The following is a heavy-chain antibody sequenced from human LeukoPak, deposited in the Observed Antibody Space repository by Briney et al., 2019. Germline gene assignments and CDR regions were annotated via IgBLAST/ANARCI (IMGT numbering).Heavy chain of an antibody. D-gene: IGHD1-26*01. CDR3: ARDSGLLPYGMDV. CDR2: MYSGGST. CDR1: GFTVSSNY. J-gene: IGHJ6*02. V-gene: IGHV3-66*01. Sequence: GGSLRLSCAASGFTVSSNYMSWVRQAPGKGLEWVSVMYSGGSTYYADSVKGRFTISRDNSKNMLYLQMSSLRAEDTAVYYCARDSGLLPYGMDVWGQGTTVTVSS.